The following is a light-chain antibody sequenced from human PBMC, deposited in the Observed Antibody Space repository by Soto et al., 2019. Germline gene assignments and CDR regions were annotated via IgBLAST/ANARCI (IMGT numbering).Light chain of an antibody. CDR3: SSYTISDTPGV. Sequence: QSALTQPASVSGSPGQSITISCTGTSRDVGGYNYVSWYQQHPGKAPKLIIFGVSGRPSGVSPRFSGSKSGNTASLTISGLQAEDEADYYCSSYTISDTPGVFGGGTKLTVL. V-gene: IGLV2-14*03. CDR2: GVS. CDR1: SRDVGGYNY. J-gene: IGLJ3*02.